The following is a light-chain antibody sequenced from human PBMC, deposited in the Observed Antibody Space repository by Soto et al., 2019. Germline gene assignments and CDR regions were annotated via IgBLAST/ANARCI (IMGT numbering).Light chain of an antibody. CDR1: QDINYY. CDR2: DAS. J-gene: IGKJ2*01. V-gene: IGKV1-33*01. CDR3: QQYIDVPYT. Sequence: DIQMTQSPSSLSASVGDRVTLTCQASQDINYYLHWYQHKSGHAPKLLIYDASNRETGVPSRFSATRSGTHFTFTISSLQPEDIATYYCQQYIDVPYTFGQGTKLEIK.